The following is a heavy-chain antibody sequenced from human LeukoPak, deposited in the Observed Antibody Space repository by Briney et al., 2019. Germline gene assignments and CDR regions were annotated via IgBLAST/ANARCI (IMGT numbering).Heavy chain of an antibody. V-gene: IGHV3-23*01. CDR1: GFTFSSHG. J-gene: IGHJ5*02. D-gene: IGHD3-16*01. CDR3: AKDDNYIRFLS. CDR2: ISPSGSIS. Sequence: GGSLRLSCAASGFTFSSHGINWVRQAPGKGLEWVSGISPSGSISYYADSVKGRFTISRDNSKNTLYLQMNSLRAEDTAVYYCAKDDNYIRFLSWGQGTLVTVSS.